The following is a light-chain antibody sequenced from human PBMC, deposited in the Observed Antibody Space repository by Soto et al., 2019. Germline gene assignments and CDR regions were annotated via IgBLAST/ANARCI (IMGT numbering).Light chain of an antibody. V-gene: IGLV2-14*01. CDR3: SSLTSSTTQV. CDR1: SSDVGGYNF. CDR2: EVN. Sequence: QSVLTQPASVSGSPGQSITISCTGTSSDVGGYNFVSWYQQHPGKAPKLMIYEVNNRPSGVSNRFSGSKSGNTASLTISGLQDEDEADYYCSSLTSSTTQVLGGGTKLTVL. J-gene: IGLJ3*02.